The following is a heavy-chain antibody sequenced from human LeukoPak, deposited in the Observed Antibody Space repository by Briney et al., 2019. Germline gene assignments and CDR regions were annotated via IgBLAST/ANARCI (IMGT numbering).Heavy chain of an antibody. CDR3: ARSSAYYNEADI. Sequence: ASVKVSCKTSGYTFTGYYIHWVRQAPGQGLEWMGWINPHSGVSNYAQKFQGRVTMTRDTSISTGYMELSRLRSEDTAMYYCARSSAYYNEADIWGQGTMVTVSS. J-gene: IGHJ3*02. D-gene: IGHD1-26*01. V-gene: IGHV1-2*02. CDR1: GYTFTGYY. CDR2: INPHSGVS.